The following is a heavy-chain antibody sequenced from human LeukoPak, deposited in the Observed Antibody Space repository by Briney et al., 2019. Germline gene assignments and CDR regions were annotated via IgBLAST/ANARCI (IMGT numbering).Heavy chain of an antibody. J-gene: IGHJ4*02. CDR2: INPNSGGT. D-gene: IGHD2-15*01. Sequence: GASVKVSCKASGYTFTGYYMHWVRQAPGQGLEWMGWINPNSGGTNYAQKFQGRVTMTRDTSISTAYMELSRLRSDDTAVYYCARASGYCSGGSCYSAVVDYWGQGTLVTVSS. CDR1: GYTFTGYY. V-gene: IGHV1-2*02. CDR3: ARASGYCSGGSCYSAVVDY.